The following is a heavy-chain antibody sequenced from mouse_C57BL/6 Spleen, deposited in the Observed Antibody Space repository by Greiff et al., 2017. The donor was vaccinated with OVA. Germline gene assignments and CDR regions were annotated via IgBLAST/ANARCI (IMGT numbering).Heavy chain of an antibody. CDR2: HYSGSGNT. CDR1: GYTFTDYY. CDR3: AKEGYYGSRGFAY. D-gene: IGHD1-1*01. Sequence: QVQLQQSGPELVKPGASVKISCKASGYTFTDYYINWVKQRPGQGLEWVGWHYSGSGNTKYNEKFKGKATLTVDKSTSTAYMQLSSLTSEDSAVYFCAKEGYYGSRGFAYWGQGTLVTVSA. J-gene: IGHJ3*01. V-gene: IGHV1-84*01.